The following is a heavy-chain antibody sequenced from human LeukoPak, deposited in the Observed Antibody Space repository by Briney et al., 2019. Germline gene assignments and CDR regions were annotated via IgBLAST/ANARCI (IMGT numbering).Heavy chain of an antibody. J-gene: IGHJ6*02. CDR2: INAGNGNT. D-gene: IGHD6-13*01. Sequence: ASVKVSCKASGYTFTSYAMHWVRQAPGQRLEWMGWINAGNGNTKHSQKFQGRVTITSDTSASTAYMELRSLRSDDTAVYYCASSSDDSRPKYGMDVWGQGTTVTVSS. CDR1: GYTFTSYA. CDR3: ASSSDDSRPKYGMDV. V-gene: IGHV1-3*01.